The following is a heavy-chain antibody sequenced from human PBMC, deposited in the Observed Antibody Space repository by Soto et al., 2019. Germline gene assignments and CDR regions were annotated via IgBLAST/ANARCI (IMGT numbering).Heavy chain of an antibody. CDR2: INSDGSST. J-gene: IGHJ4*02. CDR3: TAHPTGDSRFVN. CDR1: GFTFSGYW. D-gene: IGHD7-27*01. Sequence: GGSLRLSCAASGFTFSGYWMHWVRQAPGKGLVWVSRINSDGSSTSYADSVKGRFTISRDNAKNSLYLQMASLRAEDTAVYYCTAHPTGDSRFVNWGQGTLVTVSS. V-gene: IGHV3-74*01.